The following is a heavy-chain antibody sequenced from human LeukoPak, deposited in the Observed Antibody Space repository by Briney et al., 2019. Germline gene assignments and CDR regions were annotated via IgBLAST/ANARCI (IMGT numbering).Heavy chain of an antibody. CDR2: ISAYNGNT. V-gene: IGHV1-18*01. CDR3: ARAVPRYSSSWYHYYFDY. Sequence: ASVKVSCKASGYTFTSYGISWVRQAPGQGLEWMGLISAYNGNTNYAQRLQGRVTMTTDTSTSTAYMELRSLRSDDTAVYYCARAVPRYSSSWYHYYFDYWGQGTLVTVSS. D-gene: IGHD6-13*01. CDR1: GYTFTSYG. J-gene: IGHJ4*02.